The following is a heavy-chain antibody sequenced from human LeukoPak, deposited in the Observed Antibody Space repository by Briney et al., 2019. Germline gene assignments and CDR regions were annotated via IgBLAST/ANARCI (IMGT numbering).Heavy chain of an antibody. Sequence: PGRSLRLSCAVSGFNFDDYAMHWVRQAPGGGLEWVSGIYWKTGNGIYADSVKGRFTISRDNAKNSLYLQMSSLRAEDTALYYCTRRAARSQFDLWGRGTLLTVSS. V-gene: IGHV3-9*01. CDR3: TRRAARSQFDL. CDR1: GFNFDDYA. CDR2: IYWKTGNG. D-gene: IGHD6-25*01. J-gene: IGHJ2*01.